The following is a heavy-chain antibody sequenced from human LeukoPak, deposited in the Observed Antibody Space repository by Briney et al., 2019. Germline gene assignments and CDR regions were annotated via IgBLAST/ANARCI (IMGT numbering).Heavy chain of an antibody. D-gene: IGHD1-26*01. J-gene: IGHJ6*03. CDR3: AKDSGSHWSYYYMDV. V-gene: IGHV3-30*02. CDR2: IRYDGSNK. Sequence: GGSLRLSCAASGFTFSSYGMHWVRQAPGKGLEWVAFIRYDGSNKYYADSVKGRFTISRDNSKNTLYLQMNSLRAEDTAVYYCAKDSGSHWSYYYMDVWGKGTTVTISS. CDR1: GFTFSSYG.